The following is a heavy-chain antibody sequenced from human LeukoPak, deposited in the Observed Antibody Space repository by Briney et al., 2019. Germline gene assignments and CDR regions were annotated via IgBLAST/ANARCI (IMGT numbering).Heavy chain of an antibody. J-gene: IGHJ4*01. CDR2: ISGSGGST. D-gene: IGHD1-26*01. V-gene: IGHV3-23*01. Sequence: PGGSLRLSCAASGFTFSSYAMSWVRQAPGKGLEWVSAISGSGGSTYYADSVKGRFTISRDNSKNTLYLQMNSLRAEDTAVYYCAKDLVGATPRRLFDYWGQEPWSPSPQ. CDR3: AKDLVGATPRRLFDY. CDR1: GFTFSSYA.